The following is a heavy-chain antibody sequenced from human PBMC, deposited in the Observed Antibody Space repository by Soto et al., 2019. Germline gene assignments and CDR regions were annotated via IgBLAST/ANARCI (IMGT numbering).Heavy chain of an antibody. CDR1: GYTFTIYW. J-gene: IGHJ4*02. CDR3: ARPANTVADHFDL. V-gene: IGHV5-51*01. CDR2: IYPSDSDT. D-gene: IGHD4-17*01. Sequence: GESLKISCQVSGYTFTIYWIGWVRQMPGKGLEWMGIIYPSDSDTRYSPSFQGQVTISADQSINTAYLQWDSLKASDTAIYYCARPANTVADHFDLWGPGTPVTV.